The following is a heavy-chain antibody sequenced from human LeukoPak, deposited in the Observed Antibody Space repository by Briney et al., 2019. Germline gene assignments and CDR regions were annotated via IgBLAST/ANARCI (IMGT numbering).Heavy chain of an antibody. D-gene: IGHD5-18*01. V-gene: IGHV1-3*04. CDR3: ARCGYSDAWSCDH. J-gene: IGHJ5*02. CDR1: GYTFTSYT. CDR2: INNGNGNT. Sequence: ASVKLSCTAAGYTFTSYTIHWVRQAPGQRLEWMGWINNGNGNTEYSQQFQGRVTVTTDTSDSTAYMELSSLRSEHTAVYYCARCGYSDAWSCDHWGQGTLVTVSS.